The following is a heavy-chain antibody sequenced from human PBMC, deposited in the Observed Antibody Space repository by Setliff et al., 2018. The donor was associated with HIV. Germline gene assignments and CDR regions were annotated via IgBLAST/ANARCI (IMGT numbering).Heavy chain of an antibody. D-gene: IGHD3-16*01. Sequence: LRLSCAASGFTFSSYGMHWVRQAPGKGLEWVALIWYDGSNKFYADSVKGRFTISRDNSKNTLFLQMNTLRAEDTAEYYCSGVPGDPADSYYYGMDVWGQGTTVTVSS. CDR2: IWYDGSNK. CDR1: GFTFSSYG. CDR3: SGVPGDPADSYYYGMDV. V-gene: IGHV3-33*01. J-gene: IGHJ6*02.